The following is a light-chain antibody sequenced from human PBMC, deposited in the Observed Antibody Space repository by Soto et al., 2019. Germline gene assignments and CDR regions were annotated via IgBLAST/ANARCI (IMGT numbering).Light chain of an antibody. J-gene: IGKJ3*01. Sequence: EIVLTQSPATLSLSPGERATLSCRASQSVSSYLAWYQQKPGQAPRLLIYDASNRATGIPARFSGSGSGTDFTLTISRLEPEDFAMYYCQQYGSSPFTFGPGTKVDIK. CDR1: QSVSSY. CDR2: DAS. CDR3: QQYGSSPFT. V-gene: IGKV3-11*01.